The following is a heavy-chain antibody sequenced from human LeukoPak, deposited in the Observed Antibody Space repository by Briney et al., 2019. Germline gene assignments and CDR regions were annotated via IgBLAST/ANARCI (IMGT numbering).Heavy chain of an antibody. J-gene: IGHJ4*02. Sequence: GGSLRLSCAVSGFTVGDHYMRWVRQAPGKGLEWVSVIYSSGGTYSAESLKGRFTSARDVAKNVVYLQMNNLSAEDTAIYYCVRDHGSNWYSYFDFWGQGALVTVSS. CDR3: VRDHGSNWYSYFDF. CDR2: IYSSGGT. V-gene: IGHV3-53*01. CDR1: GFTVGDHY. D-gene: IGHD6-13*01.